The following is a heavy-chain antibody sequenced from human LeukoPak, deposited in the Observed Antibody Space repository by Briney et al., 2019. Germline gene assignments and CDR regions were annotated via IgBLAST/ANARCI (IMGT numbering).Heavy chain of an antibody. J-gene: IGHJ4*02. CDR3: ARDHSAYNFDY. V-gene: IGHV4-30-4*01. Sequence: SETLSLTCTVSSGSISTADYYWSWIRQPPGKGLEWIGYIYYSGSTYYNPSLKSRVTISVDTSKNQFSMKLNSVTAADTAVYYCARDHSAYNFDYWGQGTLVTVSS. D-gene: IGHD3-16*01. CDR2: IYYSGST. CDR1: SGSISTADYY.